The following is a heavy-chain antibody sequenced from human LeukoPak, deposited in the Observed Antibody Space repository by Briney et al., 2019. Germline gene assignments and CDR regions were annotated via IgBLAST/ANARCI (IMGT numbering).Heavy chain of an antibody. Sequence: GGSLRLSCAASGFTFSTYSMNWVRQAPGKGLEWVANIRQDESKNYYVDSVKGRFTISRDNAKNSLYLQMSSLRVGDTAVYYCARLSDPYYYYYGMDVWGQGTTVTVSS. CDR2: IRQDESKN. V-gene: IGHV3-7*01. D-gene: IGHD2/OR15-2a*01. CDR1: GFTFSTYS. CDR3: ARLSDPYYYYYGMDV. J-gene: IGHJ6*02.